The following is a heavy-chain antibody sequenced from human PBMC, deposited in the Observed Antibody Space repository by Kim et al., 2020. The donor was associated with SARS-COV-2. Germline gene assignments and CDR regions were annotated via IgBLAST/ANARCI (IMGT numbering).Heavy chain of an antibody. D-gene: IGHD6-13*01. V-gene: IGHV3-64D*09. CDR1: GFTFSSYA. Sequence: GGSLRLSCSASGFTFSSYAMHWVRQAPGKGLELVSAITRGGDSTYYGDSLKGRFTISRDNSKNMLYLQMSGLRPEDTAVYYCVKSQSWFHGSSWDCWGQGTLVTVSS. CDR3: VKSQSWFHGSSWDC. J-gene: IGHJ4*02. CDR2: ITRGGDST.